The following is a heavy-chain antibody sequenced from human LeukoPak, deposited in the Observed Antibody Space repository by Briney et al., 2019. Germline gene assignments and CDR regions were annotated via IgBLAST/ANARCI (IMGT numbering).Heavy chain of an antibody. CDR3: AKVNGWYYYDSSGYYS. CDR1: GFTFSSYA. CDR2: ISGSGGST. D-gene: IGHD3-22*01. Sequence: GGSLRLSCAASGFTFSSYAMSWVRQAPGKGLEWVSAISGSGGSTYYADSVKGRFTISRDNSKNTLYLRMNSLRAEDTAVYYCAKVNGWYYYDSSGYYSWGQGTLVTVSS. J-gene: IGHJ4*02. V-gene: IGHV3-23*01.